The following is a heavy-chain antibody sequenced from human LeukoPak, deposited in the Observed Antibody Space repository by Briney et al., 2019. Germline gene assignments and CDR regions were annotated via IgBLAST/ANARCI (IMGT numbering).Heavy chain of an antibody. CDR2: ISAYNGNA. D-gene: IGHD2-2*01. Sequence: ASVKVSCKASGYTFRSYGISWVRQAPGQGLEWMGWISAYNGNANSAQKIQGRVTMTTDTSTSTAYMELRSLRSDDTAVYYCARGPIIDIVIIPAADDYYYMDVWGKGTTVTVSS. V-gene: IGHV1-18*01. J-gene: IGHJ6*03. CDR3: ARGPIIDIVIIPAADDYYYMDV. CDR1: GYTFRSYG.